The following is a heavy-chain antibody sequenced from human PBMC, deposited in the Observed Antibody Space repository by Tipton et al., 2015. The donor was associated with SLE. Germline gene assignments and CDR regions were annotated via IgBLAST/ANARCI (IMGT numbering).Heavy chain of an antibody. CDR1: GFNFNNHG. V-gene: IGHV3-30*02. CDR3: VRDEDRLDF. Sequence: GSLRLSCGASGFNFNNHGIHWVRQAPGKGLEWVTFIRHDGSGDYYADSVRGRFTISRDDSKKTLFLQMNSLRGDDTAVYYCVRDEDRLDFWGQGTTVTCSS. CDR2: IRHDGSGD. J-gene: IGHJ6*02.